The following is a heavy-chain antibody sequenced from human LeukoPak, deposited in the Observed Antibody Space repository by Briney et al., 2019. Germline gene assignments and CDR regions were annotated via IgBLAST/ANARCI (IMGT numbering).Heavy chain of an antibody. CDR2: INSDGITT. CDR1: GFPFSNFR. CDR3: ARLGSSSWNWFDP. Sequence: PGGSLRLSCAASGFPFSNFRMHWVRQAPGKGLVWVSRINSDGITTTYADSVKGRFTISRDNAKNTLYLQMNSLRVEDTAVYYCARLGSSSWNWFDPWGQGTLVTVSS. J-gene: IGHJ5*02. D-gene: IGHD6-13*01. V-gene: IGHV3-74*01.